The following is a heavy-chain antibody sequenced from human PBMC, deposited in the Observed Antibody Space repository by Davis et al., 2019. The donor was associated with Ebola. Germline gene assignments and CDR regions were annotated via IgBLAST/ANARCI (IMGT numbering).Heavy chain of an antibody. CDR3: VTNSSSTRPFDY. D-gene: IGHD6-6*01. Sequence: PSESLTLTCTVSGDSISSALYRGCTRQPPRKRLEWIGTLYYTGSTYSSPSLASRVTISVDTSKNQFPLKLSSVTAADTAIYYCVTNSSSTRPFDYWGQGTLVTVSS. CDR1: GDSISSALY. CDR2: LYYTGST. V-gene: IGHV4-39*06. J-gene: IGHJ4*02.